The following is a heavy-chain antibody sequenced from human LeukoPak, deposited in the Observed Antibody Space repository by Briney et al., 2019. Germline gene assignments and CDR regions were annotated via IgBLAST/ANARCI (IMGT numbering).Heavy chain of an antibody. V-gene: IGHV3-30*18. CDR1: GFTFSSYG. CDR3: AKDPDTAMPSNLYYYYGMDV. Sequence: GGSLRLSCAASGFTFSSYGMHWVRQAPGKGLEWVAVISYDGSNKYYADSVKGRFTISRDNSKNTLYLQMNGLRAEDTAVYYCAKDPDTAMPSNLYYYYGMDVWGQGTTVTVSS. J-gene: IGHJ6*02. D-gene: IGHD5-18*01. CDR2: ISYDGSNK.